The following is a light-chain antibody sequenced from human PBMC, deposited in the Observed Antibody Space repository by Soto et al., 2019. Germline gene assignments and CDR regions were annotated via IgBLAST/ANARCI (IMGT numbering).Light chain of an antibody. CDR1: SSDVGGYNY. Sequence: QSALTQPASVSGSPGQSITISCTGTSSDVGGYNYVSWYQQHPGKAPKPMIYEGSNRPSGVSNRFSGAQSCNTASLTISGRQAADEAAYYCSSYTSSSTLRDVFGTGTKVTVL. J-gene: IGLJ1*01. CDR3: SSYTSSSTLRDV. V-gene: IGLV2-14*01. CDR2: EGS.